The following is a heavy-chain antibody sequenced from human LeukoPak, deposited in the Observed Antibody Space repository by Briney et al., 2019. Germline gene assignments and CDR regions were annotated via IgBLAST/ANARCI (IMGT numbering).Heavy chain of an antibody. CDR1: GYSFTSYW. Sequence: GESLKISCKGSGYSFTSYWIGWVRQMPGKGLEWMGIIYPGDSDTRYSPSFQGQVTISADKSISTAYLQWSSLKASDTAMYYCARSEYHGSGSYYMTPQEFDYWGRGTLVTVSS. D-gene: IGHD3-10*01. CDR3: ARSEYHGSGSYYMTPQEFDY. V-gene: IGHV5-51*01. CDR2: IYPGDSDT. J-gene: IGHJ4*02.